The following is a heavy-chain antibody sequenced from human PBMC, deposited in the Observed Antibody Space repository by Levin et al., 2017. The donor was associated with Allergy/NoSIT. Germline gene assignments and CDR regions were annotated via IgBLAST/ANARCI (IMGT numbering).Heavy chain of an antibody. J-gene: IGHJ2*01. Sequence: SETLSLTCAVSGGSISSGGYSWSWIRQPPGKGLEWIGYIYHSGSTYYNPSLKSRVTISVDRSKNQFSLKLSSVTAADTAVYYCARGDTAMAPHWYFDLWGRGTLVTVSS. CDR3: ARGDTAMAPHWYFDL. CDR1: GGSISSGGYS. V-gene: IGHV4-30-2*01. D-gene: IGHD5-18*01. CDR2: IYHSGST.